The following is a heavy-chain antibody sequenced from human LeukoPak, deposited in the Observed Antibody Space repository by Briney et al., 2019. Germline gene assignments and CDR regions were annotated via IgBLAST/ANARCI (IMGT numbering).Heavy chain of an antibody. CDR1: GGTFSSYA. D-gene: IGHD2-2*01. Sequence: GASVKVSCKASGGTFSSYAISWVRQAPGQGLEWMGGIIPTFGTANYAQKFQGRITITADESTSTAYMELSSLRSEDTAVYYCAGDIVVVPAASGMDVWGKGTTVTVSS. V-gene: IGHV1-69*01. CDR2: IIPTFGTA. CDR3: AGDIVVVPAASGMDV. J-gene: IGHJ6*04.